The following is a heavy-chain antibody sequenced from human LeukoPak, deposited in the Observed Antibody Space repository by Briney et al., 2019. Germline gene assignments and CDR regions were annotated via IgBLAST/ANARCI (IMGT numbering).Heavy chain of an antibody. V-gene: IGHV3-23*01. D-gene: IGHD3-22*01. CDR1: GFTFSSYA. Sequence: GGSLRLSCAASGFTFSSYAMNWFRQAPGKGLEWVSAISGSGGSTYYADSVKGRFTISRDNSKNTLYLQMNSLRAEDTAVYYCATTRYYYDSSGYSNFDYWGQGTLVTVSS. CDR2: ISGSGGST. CDR3: ATTRYYYDSSGYSNFDY. J-gene: IGHJ4*02.